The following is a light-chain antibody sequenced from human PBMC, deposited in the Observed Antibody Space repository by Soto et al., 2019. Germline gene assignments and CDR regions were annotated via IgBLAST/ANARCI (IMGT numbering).Light chain of an antibody. V-gene: IGKV2-30*01. Sequence: DVVMTQSPLSLPVTVGQPASISCRSSQSLVNSDGTTYLSWLHQRPGHSPRRLIYKVSNRDSGVPDRFSGSGSGTDFTLKISRVEAEDIGIYYCMQGTHWPRTFGQGTKLEIK. CDR1: QSLVNSDGTTY. J-gene: IGKJ2*01. CDR2: KVS. CDR3: MQGTHWPRT.